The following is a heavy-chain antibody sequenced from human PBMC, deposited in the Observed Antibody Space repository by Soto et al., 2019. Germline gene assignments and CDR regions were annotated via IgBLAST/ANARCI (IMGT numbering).Heavy chain of an antibody. CDR1: GGSISSSSYY. D-gene: IGHD6-19*01. J-gene: IGHJ4*02. CDR3: ARLTGYSSGGVY. Sequence: PSETLSLTCTVSGGSISSSSYYWGWIRQPPGKGLEWIGSIYYSGSTYYNPSLKSRVTISVDTSKNQFSLKLSSVTAADTAVYYCARLTGYSSGGVYWGQGTLVTVSS. V-gene: IGHV4-39*01. CDR2: IYYSGST.